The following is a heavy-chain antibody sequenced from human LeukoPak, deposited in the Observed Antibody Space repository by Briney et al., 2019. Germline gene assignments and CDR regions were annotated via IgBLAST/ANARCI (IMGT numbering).Heavy chain of an antibody. CDR1: GFTFSRYC. CDR2: INFDGSST. J-gene: IGHJ4*02. CDR3: VRAPQTHSSGYYDY. Sequence: GGSLRLSCAASGFTFSRYCMHWVRQAPGKGLVWVSRINFDGSSTNYADSVKGRFTISRDNARNTLYLQLNSLRAEDTAVYYCVRAPQTHSSGYYDYWGQGTLVTVSS. D-gene: IGHD3-22*01. V-gene: IGHV3-74*01.